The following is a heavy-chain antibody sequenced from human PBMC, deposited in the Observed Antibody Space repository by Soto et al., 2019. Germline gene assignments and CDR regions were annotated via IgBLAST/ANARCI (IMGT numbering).Heavy chain of an antibody. D-gene: IGHD1-26*01. V-gene: IGHV3-15*07. Sequence: EVQLVESGGGLVKPGGSLRLSCAASGFTFSNAWMNWVRQAPGKGLEWVGRIKSKTDGGTTGYAAPVKGRFTISRDDSKNTLYLQMNSLKTEDTAVYYCTGAQWELLRGWFDPWGQGTLVTVSS. CDR1: GFTFSNAW. CDR2: IKSKTDGGTT. J-gene: IGHJ5*02. CDR3: TGAQWELLRGWFDP.